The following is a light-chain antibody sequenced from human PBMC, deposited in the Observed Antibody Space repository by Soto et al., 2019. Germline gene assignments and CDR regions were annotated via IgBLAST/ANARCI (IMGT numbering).Light chain of an antibody. CDR1: QSVSSSY. CDR2: GAS. CDR3: QQYGSSPFT. V-gene: IGKV3-20*01. Sequence: EIVLTQSPGTLSLSPGERATLSCRASQSVSSSYLTWYQQKPGQAPRLLIYGASSRATGIPDRFSGSGSGTDFTLTISRLEAEDFAVYCCQQYGSSPFTFGPGTKVDIK. J-gene: IGKJ3*01.